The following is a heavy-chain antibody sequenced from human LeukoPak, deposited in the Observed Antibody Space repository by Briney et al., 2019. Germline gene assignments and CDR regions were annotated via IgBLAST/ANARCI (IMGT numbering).Heavy chain of an antibody. J-gene: IGHJ1*01. CDR2: IYPGDSDT. Sequence: GESLKISCKGSGYSFTSYWIGWVRQMPGKGLEWMGIIYPGDSDTRYSPSFQGQVTISADKSISTAYLQWSSLKASDTAMYYCARNYDSSGYYFRHWGQGTLVTVSS. CDR3: ARNYDSSGYYFRH. V-gene: IGHV5-51*01. CDR1: GYSFTSYW. D-gene: IGHD3-22*01.